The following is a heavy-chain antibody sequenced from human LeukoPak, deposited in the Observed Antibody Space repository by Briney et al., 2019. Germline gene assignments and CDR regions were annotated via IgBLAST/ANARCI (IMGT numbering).Heavy chain of an antibody. CDR1: GYTFTSYG. CDR3: ARDSSGFPRDASDY. J-gene: IGHJ4*02. V-gene: IGHV1-18*01. Sequence: GASVKVSCKASGYTFTSYGINWVRQAPGQGRGWMGWTSAYNGHTNYAQKLQGRVTMTTDTSTSTAHVELRSLRSDDTAVYFCARDSSGFPRDASDYWGQGTLVTVSS. CDR2: TSAYNGHT. D-gene: IGHD3-22*01.